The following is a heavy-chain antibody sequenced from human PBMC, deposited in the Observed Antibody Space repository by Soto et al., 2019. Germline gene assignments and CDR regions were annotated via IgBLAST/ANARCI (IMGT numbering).Heavy chain of an antibody. D-gene: IGHD6-6*01. Sequence: GASVKVSCKASGYTFTSYAMHWVRQAPGQRLEWMGWINAGNGNTKYSQKFQGRVTITRDTSASTAYMELSSLRSEDTAVYYCARDRDGGYSSSSGPFDYWGQGTLVTVSS. CDR1: GYTFTSYA. CDR2: INAGNGNT. CDR3: ARDRDGGYSSSSGPFDY. J-gene: IGHJ4*02. V-gene: IGHV1-3*01.